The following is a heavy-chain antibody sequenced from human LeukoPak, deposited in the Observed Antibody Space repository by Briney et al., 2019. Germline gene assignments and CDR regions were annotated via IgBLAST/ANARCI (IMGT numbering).Heavy chain of an antibody. J-gene: IGHJ6*02. D-gene: IGHD2-2*01. CDR2: ISSSSSYI. V-gene: IGHV3-21*01. CDR3: ARELHREDIVVVPAATSRYYGMDV. Sequence: GGSLRLSCAASGFTFSSYSMNWVRQAPGKGLEWVSSISSSSSYIYYADSVKGRFTISRDNAKNSLYLQMDSLRAEDTAVYYCARELHREDIVVVPAATSRYYGMDVWGQGTTVTVSS. CDR1: GFTFSSYS.